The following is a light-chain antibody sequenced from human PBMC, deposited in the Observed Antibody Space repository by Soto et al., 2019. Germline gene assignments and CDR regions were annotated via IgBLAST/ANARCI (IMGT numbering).Light chain of an antibody. J-gene: IGLJ1*01. Sequence: QPASVSGSPGQSITISCSGTSSDVGAYNYVSWYQQHPGKAPRVMIYDVSNRPSGVSNRFSGSKSGNTATLTISGLQAEDEADYYCSSYTSDNTYVFATGTKLTVL. CDR3: SSYTSDNTYV. CDR1: SSDVGAYNY. V-gene: IGLV2-14*01. CDR2: DVS.